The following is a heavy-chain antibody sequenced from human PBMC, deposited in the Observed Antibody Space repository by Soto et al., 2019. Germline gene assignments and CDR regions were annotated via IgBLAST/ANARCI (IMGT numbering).Heavy chain of an antibody. V-gene: IGHV4-39*01. CDR1: GGSISTISYY. CDR3: ASQRGGTYSSGWYMYT. Sequence: SETLSLTCTVSGGSISTISYYWGWIRQPPGKGLEWIGNIFYSGRTYYNPSLKSRVTMSVQTSMNQFSLKLTSVTAADTAVYYCASQRGGTYSSGWYMYTWGQGTLVTVSS. D-gene: IGHD6-19*01. CDR2: IFYSGRT. J-gene: IGHJ4*02.